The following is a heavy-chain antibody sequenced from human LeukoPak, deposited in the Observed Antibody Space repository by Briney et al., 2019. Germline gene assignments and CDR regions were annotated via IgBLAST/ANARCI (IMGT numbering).Heavy chain of an antibody. J-gene: IGHJ4*02. CDR1: GFTFSGYA. CDR3: VRGFSYGFDS. D-gene: IGHD5-18*01. V-gene: IGHV3-23*02. CDR2: ISGSGGST. Sequence: GGSLRLSCAASGFTFSGYAMSWVRQTPGKGPEWVSGISGSGGSTYYEESVRGRFTISRDKSNNTLHLQMNTLRADDTAIYYCVRGFSYGFDSWGQGTLVTVSS.